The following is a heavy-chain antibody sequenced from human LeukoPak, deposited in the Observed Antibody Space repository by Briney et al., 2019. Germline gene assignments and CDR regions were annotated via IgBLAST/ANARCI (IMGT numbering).Heavy chain of an antibody. D-gene: IGHD3-22*01. CDR1: GFTFSSYA. V-gene: IGHV3-23*01. Sequence: GGSLRLSCAASGFTFSSYAMSWVRQAPGKGLEWVSAISGSGGSTYYADSVKGRFTISRDNSKNTLYLQMNSLRAEDTAVYYCAEDTDYYDSSGYSYYFDYWGQGTLVTVSS. CDR3: AEDTDYYDSSGYSYYFDY. CDR2: ISGSGGST. J-gene: IGHJ4*02.